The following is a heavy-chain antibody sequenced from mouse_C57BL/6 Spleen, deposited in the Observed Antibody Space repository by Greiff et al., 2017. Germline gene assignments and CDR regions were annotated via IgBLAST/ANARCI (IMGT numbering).Heavy chain of an antibody. CDR3: ARGGDYGGRDY. J-gene: IGHJ4*01. Sequence: VQLQQSGPVLVKPGASVKMSCKASGYTFTDYYMNWVKQSHGKSLEWIGVINPYNGGTSYNQKFKGKATLTVDKSSSTAYMELNSLTSEDSAVYYCARGGDYGGRDYWGQGTSVTVSS. CDR1: GYTFTDYY. V-gene: IGHV1-19*01. D-gene: IGHD2-4*01. CDR2: INPYNGGT.